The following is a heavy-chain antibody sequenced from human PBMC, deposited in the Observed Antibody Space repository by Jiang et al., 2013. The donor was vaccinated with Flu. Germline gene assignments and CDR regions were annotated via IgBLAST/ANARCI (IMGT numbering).Heavy chain of an antibody. V-gene: IGHV1-69*01. CDR3: ARDSSSWYAGLNWFDP. D-gene: IGHD6-13*01. CDR1: GGTFSSYA. CDR2: IIPIFGTA. Sequence: SGAEVKKPGSSVKVSCKASGGTFSSYAISWVRQAPGQGLEWVGGIIPIFGTANYAQKFQGRVTITADESTSTAYMELSSLRSEDTAVYYCARDSSSWYAGLNWFDPWGQGTLVTVSS. J-gene: IGHJ5*02.